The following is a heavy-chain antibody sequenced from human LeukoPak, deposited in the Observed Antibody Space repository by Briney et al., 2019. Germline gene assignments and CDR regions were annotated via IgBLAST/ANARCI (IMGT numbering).Heavy chain of an antibody. V-gene: IGHV3-7*03. CDR2: IKQDGSEK. J-gene: IGHJ6*02. Sequence: PGGSLRLSCAASGFTFSSYWMSWVRQAPGKGLEWVANIKQDGSEKYYVDSVKGRFTISRDNAKNSLYLQMNSLRAEDTALYYCAKDIWEQQQVGGMDVWGQGTTVTVSS. CDR3: AKDIWEQQQVGGMDV. D-gene: IGHD6-13*01. CDR1: GFTFSSYW.